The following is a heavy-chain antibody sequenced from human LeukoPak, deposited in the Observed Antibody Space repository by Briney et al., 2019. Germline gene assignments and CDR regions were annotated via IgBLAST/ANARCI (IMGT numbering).Heavy chain of an antibody. D-gene: IGHD1-26*01. J-gene: IGHJ4*02. CDR3: AKHTGGSYPYYFDY. V-gene: IGHV3-23*01. Sequence: GRSLRLSCAAAALTVRSYAMGWVRQAPGKGLDWVSAISVSGGSTYYADSVKGPFNLSRDKSKNTLCRQMISLRAEDTCGSYCAKHTGGSYPYYFDYWGQGTLVTVSS. CDR2: ISVSGGST. CDR1: ALTVRSYA.